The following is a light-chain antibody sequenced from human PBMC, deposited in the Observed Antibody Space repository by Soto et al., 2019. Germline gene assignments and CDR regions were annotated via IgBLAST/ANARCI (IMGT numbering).Light chain of an antibody. CDR2: GAS. CDR3: QKYVSAPFT. J-gene: IGKJ3*01. Sequence: DIQMTQSPSSLSASVGDRVTITCRASQGISSYLAWYQQKLGKVPKLLISGASTLQSGVPSRFSGSGSGTDFTLTISSLQPEDVAIYYCQKYVSAPFTFGPGTKVDIK. CDR1: QGISSY. V-gene: IGKV1-27*01.